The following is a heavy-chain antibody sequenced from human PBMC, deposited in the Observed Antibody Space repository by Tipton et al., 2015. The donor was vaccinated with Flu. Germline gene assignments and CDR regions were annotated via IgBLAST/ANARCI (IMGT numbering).Heavy chain of an antibody. CDR2: IRYDGSNK. J-gene: IGHJ5*02. Sequence: LSLTCAASGFTFSSYGMHWVRQAPGKGLEWVAFIRYDGSNKYYADSVKGRFTISRDNSKNTMYLQMNSLRPEDTAVYYCTRGQGDYGDYGWFDPWGQGTLVTVSS. D-gene: IGHD4-17*01. CDR1: GFTFSSYG. V-gene: IGHV3-30*02. CDR3: TRGQGDYGDYGWFDP.